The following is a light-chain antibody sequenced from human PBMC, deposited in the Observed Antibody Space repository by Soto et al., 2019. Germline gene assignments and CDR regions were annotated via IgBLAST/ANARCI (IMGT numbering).Light chain of an antibody. CDR2: GAS. V-gene: IGKV3-20*01. Sequence: EIVLTQSPGTLSLSPGERATLSCRASQSVSSSSLAWYQRKPGQAPRLLIYGASSRATGIPDRFSGSGSGTDFTLTISRLESEDFAVYYCQQYGSSPRFGPGTKVDIK. J-gene: IGKJ3*01. CDR1: QSVSSSS. CDR3: QQYGSSPR.